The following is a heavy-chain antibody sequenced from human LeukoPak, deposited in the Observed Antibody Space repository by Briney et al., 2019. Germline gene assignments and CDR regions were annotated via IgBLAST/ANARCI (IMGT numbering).Heavy chain of an antibody. J-gene: IGHJ5*02. Sequence: SQTLSLTCTVSGGSISSGGYYWGWIRQPPGKGLEWIGSIYHSGTTSYNPSLKSRVTTSVDTSKNQFSLKLSSVTAADTAVYYCARLRDLYNCFDPWGQGTLVTVSS. CDR2: IYHSGTT. CDR1: GGSISSGGYY. V-gene: IGHV4-39*07. CDR3: ARLRDLYNCFDP. D-gene: IGHD5-24*01.